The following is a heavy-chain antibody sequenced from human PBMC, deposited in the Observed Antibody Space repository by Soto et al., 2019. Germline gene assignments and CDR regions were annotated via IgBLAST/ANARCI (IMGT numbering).Heavy chain of an antibody. D-gene: IGHD2-15*01. CDR2: MNPHSGNT. CDR1: GYSFTNYD. J-gene: IGHJ2*01. V-gene: IGHV1-8*01. Sequence: ASVKVSCKASGYSFTNYDINWVRQAAGQGPEWMAWMNPHSGNTGYAQKFRGRVSVARDTSTSTVYMELTRLTSDDTAVYFCARYAGDAARYFDLWGHGTLVTVSS. CDR3: ARYAGDAARYFDL.